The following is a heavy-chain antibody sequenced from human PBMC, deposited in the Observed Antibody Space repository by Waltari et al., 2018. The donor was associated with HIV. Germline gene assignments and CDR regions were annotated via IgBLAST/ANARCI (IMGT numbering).Heavy chain of an antibody. V-gene: IGHV1-2*02. Sequence: QVQLVQSGAEVKRPGASVTVSCTSSVYTFSTYYIHWVRQAPGQGLEWMGWILPKSGDTRFAQECQGRLTLTGDTSISTAYMELNRLTTDDTAVYYCTRSDGMATTLLHYWGQGTLVTVSS. D-gene: IGHD5-12*01. CDR1: VYTFSTYY. CDR3: TRSDGMATTLLHY. CDR2: ILPKSGDT. J-gene: IGHJ4*02.